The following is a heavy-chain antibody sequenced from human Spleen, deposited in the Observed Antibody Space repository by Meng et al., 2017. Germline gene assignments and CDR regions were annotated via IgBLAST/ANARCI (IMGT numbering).Heavy chain of an antibody. CDR3: ARDRGVLGDYEEGGYYGMDV. J-gene: IGHJ6*02. D-gene: IGHD4-17*01. Sequence: GESLKISCAASGFSVSHHYMSWVRQAPGKGLEWVSFISRSTSYIYYSDSVQGRFTISRDNAKNSLYLQLDSLRAEDTAVYYCARDRGVLGDYEEGGYYGMDVWGQGTTVTVSS. V-gene: IGHV3-21*01. CDR1: GFSVSHHY. CDR2: ISRSTSYI.